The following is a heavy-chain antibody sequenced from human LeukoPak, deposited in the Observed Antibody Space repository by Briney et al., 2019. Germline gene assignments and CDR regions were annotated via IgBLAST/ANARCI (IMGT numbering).Heavy chain of an antibody. D-gene: IGHD6-13*01. J-gene: IGHJ5*02. Sequence: SQTLSLTCAISGDSVSSNSAAWNWIRQSPSRGLERLGRTYYRSKWYNDYAVSVKSRITINPDTSKNQFSLQLNSVTPEDTAVYYCARDGRIAAAGTGWFDPWGQGTLVTVSS. CDR1: GDSVSSNSAA. CDR3: ARDGRIAAAGTGWFDP. CDR2: TYYRSKWYN. V-gene: IGHV6-1*01.